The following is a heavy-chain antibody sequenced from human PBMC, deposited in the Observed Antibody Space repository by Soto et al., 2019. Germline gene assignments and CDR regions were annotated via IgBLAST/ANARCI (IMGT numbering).Heavy chain of an antibody. Sequence: PGGSLRLSCAASGFIFSSHWMSWVRQAPGKGPEWVANIKEDGSEKYYVDSVKGRFTISRDNAKNSLYLQMNSLRAEDTAVYYCVRTPLWGQGTLVTVSS. V-gene: IGHV3-7*01. CDR1: GFIFSSHW. J-gene: IGHJ4*02. CDR2: IKEDGSEK. CDR3: VRTPL.